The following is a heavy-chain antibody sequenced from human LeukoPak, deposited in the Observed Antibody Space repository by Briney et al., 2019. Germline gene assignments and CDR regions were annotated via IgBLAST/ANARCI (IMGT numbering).Heavy chain of an antibody. CDR3: AKGSRDSRPYYFDF. CDR2: ITGSGGDT. V-gene: IGHV3-23*01. Sequence: GGSLRLSCAASGFTFNNYAMSWVRQAPGRGLEWVSAITGSGGDTYHADSVGGRFTISRDNSKNTLYLQMNSLRAEDTALYYCAKGSRDSRPYYFDFWGQEILVTVSS. J-gene: IGHJ4*02. D-gene: IGHD3-3*01. CDR1: GFTFNNYA.